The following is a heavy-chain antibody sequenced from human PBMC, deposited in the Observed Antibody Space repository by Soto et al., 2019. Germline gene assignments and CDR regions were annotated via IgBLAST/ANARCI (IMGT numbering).Heavy chain of an antibody. D-gene: IGHD3-16*01. CDR2: IYFRGST. J-gene: IGHJ5*02. Sequence: QVQLQASGPGLVKPSETLSLTCTVSGESVSSNIHYWSWIRQPPGKGLEWIDYIYFRGSTDFNPSFKSRVTFSVDTSKNQFSLKLTSVTTADTAVYYCARAHITDYNNGVVASNWFDPWGRGTLVTVSP. CDR3: ARAHITDYNNGVVASNWFDP. CDR1: GESVSSNIHY. V-gene: IGHV4-61*01.